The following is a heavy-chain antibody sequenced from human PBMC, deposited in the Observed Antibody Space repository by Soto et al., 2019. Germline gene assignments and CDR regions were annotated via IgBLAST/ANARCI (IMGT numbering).Heavy chain of an antibody. CDR2: IIPIFGTA. V-gene: IGHV1-69*13. CDR3: ASSGSYPRTRLDY. Sequence: SVKVSCKXSGGTFSSYAISWVRQAPGQGLEWMGGIIPIFGTANYAQKFQGRVTITADESTSTAYMELSSLRSEDTAVYYCASSGSYPRTRLDYWGQGTLVTVSS. J-gene: IGHJ4*02. CDR1: GGTFSSYA. D-gene: IGHD1-26*01.